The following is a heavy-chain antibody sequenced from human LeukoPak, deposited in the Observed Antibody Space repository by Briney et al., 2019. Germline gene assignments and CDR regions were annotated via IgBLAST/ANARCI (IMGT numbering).Heavy chain of an antibody. CDR3: ARSVNYDILTGYYKGNWFDP. CDR1: GGSFSGHY. D-gene: IGHD3-9*01. J-gene: IGHJ5*02. Sequence: SETLSLTCAVYGGSFSGHYWSWIRQPPGKGLEWIGEINHSGSTNYNPSLKSRVTISVDTSKNQFSLKLSSVTAADTAVYYCARSVNYDILTGYYKGNWFDPWGQGTLVTVSS. CDR2: INHSGST. V-gene: IGHV4-34*01.